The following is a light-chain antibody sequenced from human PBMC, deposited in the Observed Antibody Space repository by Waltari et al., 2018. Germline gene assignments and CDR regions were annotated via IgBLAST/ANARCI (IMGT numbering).Light chain of an antibody. CDR3: DSKSSSSPHV. CDR1: SSDIGTSNY. V-gene: IGLV2-14*03. CDR2: DVS. Sequence: QSALTQPASVSGSPGQSITVSCTGTSSDIGTSNYVHWYQQHPGKAPKLMIYDVSSRPSGVSNRFSGSKSGNTASLTISGLQAEDEADYYCDSKSSSSPHVFGTGTKVTVL. J-gene: IGLJ1*01.